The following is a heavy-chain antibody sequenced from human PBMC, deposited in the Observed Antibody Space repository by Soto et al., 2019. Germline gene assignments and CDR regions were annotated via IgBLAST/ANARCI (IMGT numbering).Heavy chain of an antibody. Sequence: EVQLVESGGGLVKPGGSLRLSCAASGFTFSNAWMSWVRQAPGKGLEWVGRIKSKTDGGTTDYAAPVKGRFTISRDDSKNQFEGKKNRLKPGVQAVYYWGGGGGWGQGTLVTVSS. V-gene: IGHV3-15*01. D-gene: IGHD3-10*01. J-gene: IGHJ4*02. CDR3: GGGGG. CDR2: IKSKTDGGTT. CDR1: GFTFSNAW.